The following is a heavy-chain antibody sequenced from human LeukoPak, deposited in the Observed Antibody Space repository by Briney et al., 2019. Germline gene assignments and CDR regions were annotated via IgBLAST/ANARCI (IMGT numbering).Heavy chain of an antibody. CDR2: IYTSGST. D-gene: IGHD2-2*01. Sequence: SETLSLTCTVSGGSISSYYWSWIRQPAGKGLEWIGRIYTSGSTNYNPSLKSRVTMSVDTSKNQFSLKLSSVTAADTAVYYCARDNIVVVPAATRQPGRYSDYWGQGTLVTVSS. J-gene: IGHJ4*02. CDR3: ARDNIVVVPAATRQPGRYSDY. V-gene: IGHV4-4*07. CDR1: GGSISSYY.